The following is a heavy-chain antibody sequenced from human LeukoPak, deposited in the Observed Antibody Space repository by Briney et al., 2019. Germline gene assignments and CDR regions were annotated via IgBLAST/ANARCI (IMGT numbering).Heavy chain of an antibody. CDR1: GYTFTSYD. D-gene: IGHD3-16*02. V-gene: IGHV1-8*01. CDR3: ARTVGYYDYIWGSYRSNYGMDV. CDR2: MSPNSFKT. Sequence: ASVKVSCKTSGYTFTSYDINWVRQAPGQGLEWMGWMSPNSFKTGHAQKFQGRVTMTRNTSISTAYMELSSLRSEDTAVYYCARTVGYYDYIWGSYRSNYGMDVWGQGTTVTVSS. J-gene: IGHJ6*02.